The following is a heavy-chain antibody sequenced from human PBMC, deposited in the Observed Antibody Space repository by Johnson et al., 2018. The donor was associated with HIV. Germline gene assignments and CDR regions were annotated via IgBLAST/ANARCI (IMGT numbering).Heavy chain of an antibody. Sequence: VQLVESGGGLVKPGESLRLSCAASAFTFSSTWMSWVRQAPGKGLEFVANINQDGSQTYYVDSLEGRFTISRDNSKNSLYLQMNSLRAEDTAVYYCARVEMATIYIWGQGTIVTVSS. D-gene: IGHD5-24*01. CDR1: AFTFSSTW. CDR3: ARVEMATIYI. CDR2: INQDGSQT. J-gene: IGHJ3*02. V-gene: IGHV3-7*02.